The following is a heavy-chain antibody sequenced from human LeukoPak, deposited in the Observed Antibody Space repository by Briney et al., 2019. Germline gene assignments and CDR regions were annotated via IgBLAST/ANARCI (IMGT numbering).Heavy chain of an antibody. CDR2: IIPIFGTA. D-gene: IGHD5-24*01. Sequence: SVKVSCTASGGTFSSYAISWVRQAPGQGLEWMGRIIPIFGTANYAQKFQGRVTITADESTSTAYMELSSLRSEDTAVYYCARGSGMATILYYGMDVWGQGTTVTVSS. CDR1: GGTFSSYA. V-gene: IGHV1-69*13. J-gene: IGHJ6*02. CDR3: ARGSGMATILYYGMDV.